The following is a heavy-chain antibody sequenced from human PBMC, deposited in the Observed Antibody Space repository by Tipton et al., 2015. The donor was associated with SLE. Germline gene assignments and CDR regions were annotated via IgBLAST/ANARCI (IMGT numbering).Heavy chain of an antibody. J-gene: IGHJ1*01. CDR2: ISYDGTNK. CDR1: GFTFSRYW. CDR3: ARTADCSSTSCYTGGGYLHH. V-gene: IGHV3-30*03. Sequence: SLRLSCAASGFTFSRYWMSWVRQAPGKGLEWVAVISYDGTNKYSADSVKGRFTISRDNSKNALYLQMNSLRTEDTAVYYCARTADCSSTSCYTGGGYLHHWGPGSLLTVSS. D-gene: IGHD2-2*02.